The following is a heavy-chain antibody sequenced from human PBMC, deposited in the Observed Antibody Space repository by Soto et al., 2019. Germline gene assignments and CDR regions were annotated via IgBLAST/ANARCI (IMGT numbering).Heavy chain of an antibody. V-gene: IGHV3-21*01. D-gene: IGHD3-10*01. Sequence: GGSLRLSCAASGFTFSGYSMNWVRQAPGKGLEWVSSISSSSSYIYYADSVKRRFTISRDNAKNSLYLQMNSLRAEDTAVYYCARMMVRGVIITFDYWGQGTLVTVSS. CDR3: ARMMVRGVIITFDY. CDR2: ISSSSSYI. CDR1: GFTFSGYS. J-gene: IGHJ4*02.